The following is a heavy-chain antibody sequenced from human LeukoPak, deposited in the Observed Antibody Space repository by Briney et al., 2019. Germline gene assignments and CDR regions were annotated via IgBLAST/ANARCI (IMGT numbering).Heavy chain of an antibody. CDR3: TGIYYGSGSYADFDY. Sequence: GGSLRLSCAASGFTFSGSALHWVRQASGKGLEWVGRIRSTANGYATAYAASVKGRFIISRDDSKNTAYLQMDSLKTEDTAVYYCTGIYYGSGSYADFDYWGQGTLVTVSS. CDR2: IRSTANGYAT. J-gene: IGHJ4*02. CDR1: GFTFSGSA. D-gene: IGHD3-10*01. V-gene: IGHV3-73*01.